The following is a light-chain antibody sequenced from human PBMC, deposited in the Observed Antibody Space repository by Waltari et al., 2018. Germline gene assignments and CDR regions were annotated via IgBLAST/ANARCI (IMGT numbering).Light chain of an antibody. Sequence: DIVMTQSPDSLAVSLGERATINCKSSHSVFFPSNNKSYLAWYQQKPRQPPKLLISLASSRESGVPDRFSVSGAATQVTLTISSLQAEDVAVYSCQQYYGIPLTFGGGTKVEIK. CDR3: QQYYGIPLT. CDR1: HSVFFPSNNKSY. V-gene: IGKV4-1*01. J-gene: IGKJ4*01. CDR2: LAS.